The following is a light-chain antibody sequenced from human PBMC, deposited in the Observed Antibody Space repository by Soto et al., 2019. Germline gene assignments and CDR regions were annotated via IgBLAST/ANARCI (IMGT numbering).Light chain of an antibody. CDR3: QQYNNWPLT. Sequence: IVRAQSPTPPSLSPGERSPLSGRASQSVSSNLAWHQQRPGQAPRLLIYDASTRATGIPARFSGGGSGTEFTLTISSLQSEDFAVYWCQQYNNWPLTFGQGTRLEI. V-gene: IGKV3D-15*01. J-gene: IGKJ5*01. CDR2: DAS. CDR1: QSVSSN.